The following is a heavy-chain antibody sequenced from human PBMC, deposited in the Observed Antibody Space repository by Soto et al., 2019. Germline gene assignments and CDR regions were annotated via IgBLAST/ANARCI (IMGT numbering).Heavy chain of an antibody. CDR2: ISYDGSNK. CDR1: GFTFSSYA. CDR3: ARARVGDPYFDY. J-gene: IGHJ4*02. Sequence: QVQLVESGGGVVQPGRSLRLSCAASGFTFSSYAMHWVRQAPGKGLEWVAVISYDGSNKYYADSVKGRFTISRDNSRSTLYLQMNRLGAEDTAVYYGARARVGDPYFDYWGQGTLVTVSS. V-gene: IGHV3-30-3*01.